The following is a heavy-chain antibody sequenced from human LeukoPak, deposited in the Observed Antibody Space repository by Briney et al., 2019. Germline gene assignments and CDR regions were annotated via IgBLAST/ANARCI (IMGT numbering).Heavy chain of an antibody. CDR1: GYSISSGYF. CDR2: ISHSGNT. J-gene: IGHJ4*02. V-gene: IGHV4-38-2*02. D-gene: IGHD4-23*01. CDR3: AREDGGTHSSDY. Sequence: SETLSLTCSVSGYSISSGYFWAWIRQPPGKGLEWIGSISHSGNTYYTPSLKSRVTISADTSRNQFSLELRSVTAADTALYYCAREDGGTHSSDYWGQGTLVTVSS.